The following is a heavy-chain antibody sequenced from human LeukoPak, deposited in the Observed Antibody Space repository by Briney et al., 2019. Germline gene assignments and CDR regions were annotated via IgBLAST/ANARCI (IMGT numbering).Heavy chain of an antibody. V-gene: IGHV3-30*18. CDR2: VSYDGDNK. CDR1: EFTFSSYG. CDR3: AKDALAHQLLFKYGMDV. J-gene: IGHJ6*02. Sequence: GGSLRLSCAASEFTFSSYGIHGVRQAPGKGLEWVGVVSYDGDNKYYTDSVKGGFTISRDNSKNTLYLQMNSLRAEDTAVYYCAKDALAHQLLFKYGMDVWGQGTTVIVSS. D-gene: IGHD2-2*01.